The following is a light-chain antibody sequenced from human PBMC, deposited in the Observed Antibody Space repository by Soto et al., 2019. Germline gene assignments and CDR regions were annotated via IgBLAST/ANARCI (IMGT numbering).Light chain of an antibody. CDR2: EVN. CDR1: TSDVGGYDY. Sequence: QSVLTQPASVSGSPGQSITISCTGTTSDVGGYDYVSWYQQHPDKAPKLIIFEVNRRPSGVSDRFSGSKSGNTASLTISGLQAEDEGDFFCCSYAGNGAWVFGGGTQLTVL. J-gene: IGLJ3*02. CDR3: CSYAGNGAWV. V-gene: IGLV2-14*01.